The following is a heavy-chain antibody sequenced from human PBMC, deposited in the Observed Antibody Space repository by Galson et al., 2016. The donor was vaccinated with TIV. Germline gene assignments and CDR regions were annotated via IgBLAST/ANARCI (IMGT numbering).Heavy chain of an antibody. CDR1: GFTFRTYT. V-gene: IGHV3-21*01. J-gene: IGHJ3*02. CDR2: ISLSGSHI. Sequence: SLRLSCAAFGFTFRTYTMNWVRQAPGKGLEWVSYISLSGSHIYDADSVKGRFTISRDNAKNSLSLQMNSLRAEDTAVYFCARAVSSGDYAFDAFDIWGQGTVVTVSS. CDR3: ARAVSSGDYAFDAFDI. D-gene: IGHD4-17*01.